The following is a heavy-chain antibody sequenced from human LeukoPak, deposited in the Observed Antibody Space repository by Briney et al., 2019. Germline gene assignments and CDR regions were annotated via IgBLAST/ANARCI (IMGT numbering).Heavy chain of an antibody. D-gene: IGHD4-11*01. V-gene: IGHV3-23*01. Sequence: GGSLRLSCAASGFTFSSYAMNWVRQAPGKWLEWVSGISGSGGRTYYADSVKGRFTISRDNSENTLYMRMNCLRAEDTAVYYCARDLWGLPLFDQWGQGTLVTVSS. CDR1: GFTFSSYA. CDR3: ARDLWGLPLFDQ. J-gene: IGHJ4*02. CDR2: ISGSGGRT.